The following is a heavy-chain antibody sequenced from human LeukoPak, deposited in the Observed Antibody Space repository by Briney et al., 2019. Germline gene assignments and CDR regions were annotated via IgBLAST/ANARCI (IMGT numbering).Heavy chain of an antibody. D-gene: IGHD6-19*01. CDR1: GFTFAGCA. Sequence: SGGSLRLSCAASGFTFAGCAMSWVRQAPGKGLEWVSTFGRSGAGTFYADSVKGRFTISRDNSKNTLYLQMNSLRAEDTAVYYCAKRDSSGSNYVAYWGQGALVTVSS. J-gene: IGHJ4*02. V-gene: IGHV3-23*01. CDR3: AKRDSSGSNYVAY. CDR2: FGRSGAGT.